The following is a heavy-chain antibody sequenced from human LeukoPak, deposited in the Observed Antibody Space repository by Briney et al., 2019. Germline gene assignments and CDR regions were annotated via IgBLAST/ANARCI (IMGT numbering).Heavy chain of an antibody. V-gene: IGHV3-7*03. J-gene: IGHJ4*02. CDR3: ARGRYSSTTYYFDS. CDR2: IKKDGSET. CDR1: GFIFSNYG. Sequence: PGGSLRLSCAASGFIFSNYGMNWVRQAPGKGLEWVANIKKDGSETYYVDSVKGRFTISRDNAKNSLYLQMNSLRAEDMAIYYCARGRYSSTTYYFDSWGQGTLVTVPS. D-gene: IGHD6-13*01.